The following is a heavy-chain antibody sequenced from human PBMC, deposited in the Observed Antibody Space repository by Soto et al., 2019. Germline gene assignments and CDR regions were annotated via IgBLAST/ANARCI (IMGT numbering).Heavy chain of an antibody. CDR3: ARSYPNYSNFAY. CDR2: INHDGSDP. V-gene: IGHV3-74*01. D-gene: IGHD2-21*01. J-gene: IGHJ4*02. Sequence: GGSLRLSCEGSGFTFSNYWMHWVRQAPGKGLVWVSRINHDGSDPIYADSVKGRFTISRDNAKNTVYLQMNSLRAEDTAVYYCARSYPNYSNFAYWGQGSLVTVPQ. CDR1: GFTFSNYW.